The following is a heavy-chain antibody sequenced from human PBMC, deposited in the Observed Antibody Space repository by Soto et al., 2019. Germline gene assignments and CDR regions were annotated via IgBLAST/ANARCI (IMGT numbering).Heavy chain of an antibody. CDR3: ARDHAKSSSWYYHGMDV. CDR2: ISAYNGNT. CDR1: GYTFTSYG. Sequence: ASVKVSCKASGYTFTSYGISWVRQAPGQGLEWMGWISAYNGNTNYAQKLQGRVTMTTDTSTSTAYMELRSLRSDDTAVYYCARDHAKSSSWYYHGMDVWGQGTTVTVSS. J-gene: IGHJ6*02. D-gene: IGHD6-13*01. V-gene: IGHV1-18*04.